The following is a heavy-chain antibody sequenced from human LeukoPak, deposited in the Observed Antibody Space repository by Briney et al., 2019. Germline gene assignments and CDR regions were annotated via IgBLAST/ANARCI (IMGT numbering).Heavy chain of an antibody. CDR2: ISGSGGST. Sequence: PGGSLRLSCAASGFSLSSYWMSWVRQAPGKGLEWVSAISGSGGSTYYADSVKGRFTISRDNSKNTLYLQMNSLRAEDTAVYYCAKDDPITIFGVDAFDIWGQGTMVTVSS. CDR1: GFSLSSYW. V-gene: IGHV3-23*01. J-gene: IGHJ3*02. CDR3: AKDDPITIFGVDAFDI. D-gene: IGHD3-3*01.